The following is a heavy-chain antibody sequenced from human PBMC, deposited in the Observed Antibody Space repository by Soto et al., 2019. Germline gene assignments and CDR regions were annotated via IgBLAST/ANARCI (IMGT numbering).Heavy chain of an antibody. CDR2: IYHSGST. CDR1: GGSISSSNW. D-gene: IGHD1-1*01. CDR3: ARDAGTTGGYYYYYGMDV. J-gene: IGHJ6*02. V-gene: IGHV4-4*02. Sequence: KTSETLSLTCAVSGGSISSSNWWSWVRQPPGKGLEWIGEIYHSGSTNYNPSLKSRVTISVDKSKNQFSLKLSSVTAADTAVYYCARDAGTTGGYYYYYGMDVWGQGTTVTVSS.